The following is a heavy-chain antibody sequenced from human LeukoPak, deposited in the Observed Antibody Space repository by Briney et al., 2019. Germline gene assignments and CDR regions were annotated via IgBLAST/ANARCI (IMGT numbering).Heavy chain of an antibody. CDR3: ARAAIYDFWSGYYEQNWFDP. CDR1: GGSISSYY. J-gene: IGHJ5*02. V-gene: IGHV4-59*08. CDR2: IYYSGST. Sequence: PSETLSLTCTVSGGSISSYYWSWIRQPPGKGLEWIGYIYYSGSTNYNPSLKSRVTISVDTSKNQFSLKLSSVTAADTAVYYCARAAIYDFWSGYYEQNWFDPWGQGTLVTVSS. D-gene: IGHD3-3*01.